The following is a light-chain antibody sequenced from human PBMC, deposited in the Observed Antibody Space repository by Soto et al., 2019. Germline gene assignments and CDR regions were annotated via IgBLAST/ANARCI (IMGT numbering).Light chain of an antibody. V-gene: IGKV3-20*01. CDR1: QSVTSSY. J-gene: IGKJ4*01. CDR2: GAS. CDR3: QQYGSSPA. Sequence: EIVLTQSPGTLSLSPGERATLSCRASQSVTSSYLAWYQQKPGQAPRLLIYGASSRATGIPDRFSGSGSGTDLTLTISRLEPEDFAVSYCQQYGSSPAFGGGTKVEIK.